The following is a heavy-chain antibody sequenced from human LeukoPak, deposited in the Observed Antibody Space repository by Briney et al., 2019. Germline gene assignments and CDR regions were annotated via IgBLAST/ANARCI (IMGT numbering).Heavy chain of an antibody. CDR1: GYSFTSYW. Sequence: GESLKISCKGSGYSFTSYWIGWVRQMPGKGLEWMGIIYPGDSDTRYSPSFQGQVTISADKSISTAYLQWSSLKASDTAMYYCARLLSSGLDSVTVGYSSGWRYWGQGTLVTVSS. V-gene: IGHV5-51*01. CDR3: ARLLSSGLDSVTVGYSSGWRY. D-gene: IGHD6-19*01. CDR2: IYPGDSDT. J-gene: IGHJ4*02.